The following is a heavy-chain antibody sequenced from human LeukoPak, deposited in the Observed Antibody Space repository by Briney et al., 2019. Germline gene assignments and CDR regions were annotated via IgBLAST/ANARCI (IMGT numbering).Heavy chain of an antibody. D-gene: IGHD2-2*01. Sequence: GASVKVSCKASGYTFSTHGISWVRQAPGQGLEWMGWISTFNGNTNYAQKLQDRLSLTTDTSTSTAYMELRSLRSDDTAVYYCARFICSSDRCLFEHFYYMDVWGKGTTVTIS. CDR1: GYTFSTHG. V-gene: IGHV1-18*01. CDR3: ARFICSSDRCLFEHFYYMDV. CDR2: ISTFNGNT. J-gene: IGHJ6*03.